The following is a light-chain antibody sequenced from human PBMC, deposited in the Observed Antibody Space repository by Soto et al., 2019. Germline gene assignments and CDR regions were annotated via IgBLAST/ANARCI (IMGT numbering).Light chain of an antibody. V-gene: IGKV3-20*01. Sequence: EMVLMQSPGTLSLSPGERATLSCRASQSLSSDYLAWYQRKPGQAPRLLMYGVSSRATGIPDRFSGSGPGTDFTLTISRLEPDDFAVYYCQQYSSSPWTFGQGTKVDIK. CDR3: QQYSSSPWT. J-gene: IGKJ1*01. CDR2: GVS. CDR1: QSLSSDY.